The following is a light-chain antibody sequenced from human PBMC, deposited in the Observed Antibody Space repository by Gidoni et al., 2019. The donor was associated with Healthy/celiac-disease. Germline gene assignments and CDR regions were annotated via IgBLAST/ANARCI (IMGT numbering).Light chain of an antibody. V-gene: IGKV1-9*01. CDR1: QGISSY. CDR3: QQLNSYPLT. Sequence: IQLTQSPSSLSASVGDRVTITCRASQGISSYLAWYQQKPGKAPTLLIYAASTLQSGVPSRFSGSGSGTDSTLTISSLQPEDFATYYCQQLNSYPLTFGGGTKVEIK. CDR2: AAS. J-gene: IGKJ4*01.